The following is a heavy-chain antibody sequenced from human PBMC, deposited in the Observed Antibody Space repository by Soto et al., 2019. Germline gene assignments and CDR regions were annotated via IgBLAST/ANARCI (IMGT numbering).Heavy chain of an antibody. Sequence: EVHLVESGGGLVQPGGSLRLSCAVSGFTFGNYRMHWVRQAPGKGLMWVSRINGDGRITTYADSVEGRFTISRDNAKNTVSLEMNSLRVEDTAIYYCARDFTTAETPGDDFDYWGQGTLVTVSS. D-gene: IGHD1-1*01. CDR1: GFTFGNYR. J-gene: IGHJ4*02. CDR2: INGDGRIT. CDR3: ARDFTTAETPGDDFDY. V-gene: IGHV3-74*03.